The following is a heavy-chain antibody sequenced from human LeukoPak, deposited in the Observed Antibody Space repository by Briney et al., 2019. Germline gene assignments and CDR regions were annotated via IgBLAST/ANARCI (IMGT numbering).Heavy chain of an antibody. V-gene: IGHV4-4*07. J-gene: IGHJ6*02. CDR3: ARDQRERVDYGSGSYNYYYGMDV. CDR2: SYTCVST. Sequence: SDTLSLNCTVYGGAMSSYDWSWNRQSAVKALDCIGRSYTCVSTNYNPSLKSRVTMSVDTSKNQFSLKLSSVTAADTAVYYCARDQRERVDYGSGSYNYYYGMDVWGQGTTVTVSS. D-gene: IGHD3-10*01. CDR1: GGAMSSYD.